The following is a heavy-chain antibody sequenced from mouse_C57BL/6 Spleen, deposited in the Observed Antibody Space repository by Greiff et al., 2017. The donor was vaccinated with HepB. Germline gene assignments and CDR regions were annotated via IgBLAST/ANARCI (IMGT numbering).Heavy chain of an antibody. J-gene: IGHJ3*01. V-gene: IGHV3-6*01. CDR3: ARGGYYGGFAY. CDR2: ISYDGSN. D-gene: IGHD1-1*01. Sequence: EVKLMESGPGLVKPSQSLSLTCSVTGYSITSGYYWNWIRQFPGNKLEWMGYISYDGSNNYNPSLKNRISITRDTSKNQFFLKLNSVTTEDTATYYCARGGYYGGFAYWGQGTLVTVSA. CDR1: GYSITSGYY.